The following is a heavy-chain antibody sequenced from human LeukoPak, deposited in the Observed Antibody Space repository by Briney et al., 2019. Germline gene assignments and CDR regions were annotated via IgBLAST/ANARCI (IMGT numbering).Heavy chain of an antibody. D-gene: IGHD6-13*01. CDR3: ARAYSSSWYRFDP. CDR1: GYSFTNFW. CDR2: IYPGDSDT. V-gene: IGHV5-51*01. J-gene: IGHJ5*02. Sequence: SGESLRISCQGSGYSFTNFWIGWVRQMPGRGLEWMGVIYPGDSDTRYSPSFQGQVTMSADKSISTAYLQWSSLRASDTAIYYCARAYSSSWYRFDPWGQGTLVTVSS.